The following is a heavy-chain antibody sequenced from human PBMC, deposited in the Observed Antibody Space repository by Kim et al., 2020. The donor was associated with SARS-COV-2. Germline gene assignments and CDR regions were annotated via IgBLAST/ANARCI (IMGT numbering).Heavy chain of an antibody. CDR3: ARLLWFGELLSWGGWFDP. D-gene: IGHD3-10*01. CDR2: IYYSGST. J-gene: IGHJ5*02. CDR1: GGSISSYY. Sequence: SETLSLTCTVSGGSISSYYWSWIRQPPGKGLEWIGYIYYSGSTNYNPSLKSRVTISVDTSKNQFSLKLSSVTAADTAVYYCARLLWFGELLSWGGWFDPWGQGTLVTVSS. V-gene: IGHV4-59*01.